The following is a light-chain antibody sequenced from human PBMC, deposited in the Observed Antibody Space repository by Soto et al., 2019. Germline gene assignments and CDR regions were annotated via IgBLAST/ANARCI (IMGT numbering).Light chain of an antibody. V-gene: IGKV3-20*01. J-gene: IGKJ4*01. Sequence: EIVLTQSPDTLSLSPGERATLSCRASQSVRSNYLAWYQQKPGQAPRFLIYDASSRATGIPDRFSGSGSGTDFTLTISRLEPEDFAVYYWQQYGSSPRTLVGGTKVEIK. CDR2: DAS. CDR3: QQYGSSPRT. CDR1: QSVRSNY.